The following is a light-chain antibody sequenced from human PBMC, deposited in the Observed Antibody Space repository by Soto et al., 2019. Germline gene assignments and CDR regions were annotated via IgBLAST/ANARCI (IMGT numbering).Light chain of an antibody. CDR3: HQYRDSPNT. Sequence: EIVLTQSPDTLSLSPGERATFSCRATQSITNKYVAWYQQKAGQAPRLLIYGASTRATGIPDRFRGSGSGTDFTLSITRLEPEDFAVYYCHQYRDSPNTFGLGTNLEIK. CDR1: QSITNKY. J-gene: IGKJ2*01. CDR2: GAS. V-gene: IGKV3-20*01.